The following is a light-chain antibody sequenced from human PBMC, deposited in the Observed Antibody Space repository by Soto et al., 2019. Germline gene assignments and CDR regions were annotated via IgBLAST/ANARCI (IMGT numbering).Light chain of an antibody. J-gene: IGLJ3*02. CDR2: RNN. CDR3: AAWDDSRSGRV. V-gene: IGLV1-47*01. CDR1: SSNIGSNY. Sequence: QSVLTQPPSASGTPGQRVTISCSGSSSNIGSNYVYWYQQLPGTAPKLLIYRNNQRPSGVPDRFSGSKSGTSASLAISGLRSEDEADYYCAAWDDSRSGRVFGGETKLTVL.